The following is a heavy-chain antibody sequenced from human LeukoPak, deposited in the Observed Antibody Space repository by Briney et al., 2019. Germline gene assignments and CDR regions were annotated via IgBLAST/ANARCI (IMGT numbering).Heavy chain of an antibody. Sequence: ASVKVSCKASGGTFGSYAITWVRQAPGQGLEWVGGIIPLFGTATYAQKFLGRVTIATDEFTSTAYMELTSLRSEDTAVYYCARASLLDVVVVDFYYYTDVWGKGTTVTVSS. J-gene: IGHJ6*03. V-gene: IGHV1-69*05. CDR2: IIPLFGTA. CDR1: GGTFGSYA. D-gene: IGHD2-2*01. CDR3: ARASLLDVVVVDFYYYTDV.